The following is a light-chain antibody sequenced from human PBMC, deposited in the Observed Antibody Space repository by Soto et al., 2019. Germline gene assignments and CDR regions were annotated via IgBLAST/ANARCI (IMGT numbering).Light chain of an antibody. CDR1: QSVGSY. J-gene: IGKJ5*01. CDR3: QQYGSSPIT. Sequence: EIVLTQSPATLSLSPGERATLSCRASQSVGSYLAWYQQKRGQAPRLLIYGASNRAPGIPARFSGSGSGTDFTLTISRLEPEDFAVYYCQQYGSSPITFGQGTRLEIK. V-gene: IGKV3-20*01. CDR2: GAS.